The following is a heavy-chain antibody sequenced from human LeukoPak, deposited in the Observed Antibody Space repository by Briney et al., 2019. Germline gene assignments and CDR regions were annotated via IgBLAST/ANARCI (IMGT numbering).Heavy chain of an antibody. J-gene: IGHJ5*02. Sequence: ASVKVSCKASGYTFTSFGISWVRQAPGQGLEWMGRIIPILGIANYAQKFQGRVTITADKSTSTAYMELSSLRSEDTAVYYCARGDSSIIDPWGQGTLVTVSS. CDR1: GYTFTSFG. V-gene: IGHV1-69*04. D-gene: IGHD3-22*01. CDR2: IIPILGIA. CDR3: ARGDSSIIDP.